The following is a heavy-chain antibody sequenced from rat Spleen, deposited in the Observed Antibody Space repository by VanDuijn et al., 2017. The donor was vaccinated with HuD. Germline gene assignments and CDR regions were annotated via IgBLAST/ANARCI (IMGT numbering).Heavy chain of an antibody. V-gene: IGHV5-20*01. D-gene: IGHD1-10*01. J-gene: IGHJ3*01. Sequence: EVQLVESGGDLVQPGRSMKLSCAASGFTFSDYDMAWVRQAPTKGLEWVASISFDGSSTYYRDSVKGRFTISRDNAKSTLYVQMDSLRSEDMATYYCTTENYWFAYWGQGTLVTVSS. CDR1: GFTFSDYD. CDR3: TTENYWFAY. CDR2: ISFDGSST.